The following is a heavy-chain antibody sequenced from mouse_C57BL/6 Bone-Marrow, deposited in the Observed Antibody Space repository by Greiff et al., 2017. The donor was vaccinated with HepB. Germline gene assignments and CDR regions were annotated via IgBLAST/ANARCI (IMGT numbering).Heavy chain of an antibody. J-gene: IGHJ4*01. CDR3: ARRLRYYAMDY. Sequence: QVQLQQSGAELVRPGTSVKMSCKASGYTFTNYWIGWAKQRPGHGLEWIGDIYPGGGYTNYNEKFKGKATLTADKASSTAYMQFSSLTSEDSAIYYCARRLRYYAMDYWGQGTSVTVSS. CDR2: IYPGGGYT. D-gene: IGHD6-1*01. V-gene: IGHV1-63*01. CDR1: GYTFTNYW.